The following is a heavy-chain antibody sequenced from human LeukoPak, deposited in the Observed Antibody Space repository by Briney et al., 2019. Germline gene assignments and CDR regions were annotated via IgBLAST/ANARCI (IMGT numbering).Heavy chain of an antibody. Sequence: SVKVSCKASGGTFSSYAISWVRQAPGQGLEWMGRIIPILGIANYAQKFQGRVTITADKSTSTAYMELSSLRSEDTAVYYCARGPNIAVAGNTRVYNAFDIWGQGTMVTVSS. J-gene: IGHJ3*02. CDR1: GGTFSSYA. V-gene: IGHV1-69*04. CDR3: ARGPNIAVAGNTRVYNAFDI. CDR2: IIPILGIA. D-gene: IGHD6-19*01.